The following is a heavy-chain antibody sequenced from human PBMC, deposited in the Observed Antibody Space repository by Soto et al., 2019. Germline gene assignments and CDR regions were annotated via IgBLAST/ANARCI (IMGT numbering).Heavy chain of an antibody. CDR3: ARKGGYSYGYRVTFDY. Sequence: PGGSLRLSCAASGFTFSSYGMHWVRQAPGKGLEWVAVISYDGSNTYYADSVKGRFTISRQNAKNTLYLQMNSLRAEDTAVYYCARKGGYSYGYRVTFDYWGQGTLVTVS. V-gene: IGHV3-30*03. CDR2: ISYDGSNT. CDR1: GFTFSSYG. D-gene: IGHD5-18*01. J-gene: IGHJ4*02.